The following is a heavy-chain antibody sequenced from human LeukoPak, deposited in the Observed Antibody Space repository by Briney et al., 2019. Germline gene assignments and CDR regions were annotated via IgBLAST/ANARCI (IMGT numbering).Heavy chain of an antibody. CDR3: GRGRFLVVAGATSYYYYMDV. V-gene: IGHV1-69*06. D-gene: IGHD3-22*01. Sequence: SVKVSCKTSGGTFKSYAITWVRQAPGQGLEWMGRIVPIFDTTDYAQKFQGRLTFTADKSTGTAYMELRSLMSEDTAMYYCGRGRFLVVAGATSYYYYMDVWGEGTTVIVSS. CDR2: IVPIFDTT. CDR1: GGTFKSYA. J-gene: IGHJ6*03.